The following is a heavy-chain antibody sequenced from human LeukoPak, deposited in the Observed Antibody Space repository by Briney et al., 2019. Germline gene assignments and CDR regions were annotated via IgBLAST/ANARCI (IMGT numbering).Heavy chain of an antibody. CDR3: STLLSSNYLDH. Sequence: ASVTVSFKVSGYTLTDLSMHWVRQAPGKGLEWMGGFDPEDGERIFAEKFQGRVIMTEDTSTDTAYMELSSLTSEDTAVYYCSTLLSSNYLDHWGQGTLVTVAS. CDR2: FDPEDGER. V-gene: IGHV1-24*01. J-gene: IGHJ4*02. CDR1: GYTLTDLS. D-gene: IGHD2/OR15-2a*01.